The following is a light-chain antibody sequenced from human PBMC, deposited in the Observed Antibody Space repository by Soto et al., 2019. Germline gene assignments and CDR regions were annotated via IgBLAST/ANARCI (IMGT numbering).Light chain of an antibody. CDR3: QQLDTFLLT. Sequence: RLTQSPATLSASIGDRVTITCRASHDISIYLGWYQQKPGKAPKLLIYAASTLPSGVPSRFSGSGSGTDFTLTISSLQPEDFATYYCQQLDTFLLTFGGGTKVDIK. CDR2: AAS. J-gene: IGKJ4*01. CDR1: HDISIY. V-gene: IGKV1-9*01.